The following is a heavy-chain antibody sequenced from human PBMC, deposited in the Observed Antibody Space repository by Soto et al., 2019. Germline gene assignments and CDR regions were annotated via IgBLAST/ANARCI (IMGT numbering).Heavy chain of an antibody. D-gene: IGHD6-6*01. CDR1: GGSISSYY. CDR2: IYYSGST. V-gene: IGHV4-59*01. Sequence: TLSLTCTVSGGSISSYYWSWIRQPPGKGLEWIGYIYYSGSTNYNPSLKSRVTISVDTSKNQFSLKLSSVTAADTAVYYCARDRGSSSAGLQYYYYYYGMDGWGQGTTVTVSS. CDR3: ARDRGSSSAGLQYYYYYYGMDG. J-gene: IGHJ6*02.